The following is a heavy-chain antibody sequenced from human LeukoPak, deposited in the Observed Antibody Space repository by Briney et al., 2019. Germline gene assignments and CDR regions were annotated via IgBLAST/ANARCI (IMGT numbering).Heavy chain of an antibody. J-gene: IGHJ4*02. V-gene: IGHV3-53*01. CDR2: IYSGGST. CDR1: GFTVSSNF. D-gene: IGHD1-7*01. Sequence: GGSLSPSSAASGFTVSSNFVSWVRQAPGKGLEWVSVIYSGGSTYYADSVKGRFTISRDNSKNTLYLQMNSLRAEDTAVYYCARCKDWNYRYFDCWGQGTLVTVSS. CDR3: ARCKDWNYRYFDC.